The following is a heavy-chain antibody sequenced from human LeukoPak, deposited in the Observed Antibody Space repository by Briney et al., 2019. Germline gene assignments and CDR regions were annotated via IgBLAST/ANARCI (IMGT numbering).Heavy chain of an antibody. V-gene: IGHV3-30*04. Sequence: GGSLRLSCAASGFTFSSYAMHWVRQAPGKGLEWVAVISYDGSNKYYADSVKGRFTISRDNSKNTLYLQMSSLRAEDTAVYYCARKAVAGTSYYYGMDVWGQGTTVTVSS. CDR2: ISYDGSNK. J-gene: IGHJ6*02. CDR3: ARKAVAGTSYYYGMDV. CDR1: GFTFSSYA. D-gene: IGHD6-19*01.